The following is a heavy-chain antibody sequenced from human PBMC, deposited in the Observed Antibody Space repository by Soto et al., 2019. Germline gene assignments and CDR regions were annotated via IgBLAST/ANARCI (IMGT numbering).Heavy chain of an antibody. J-gene: IGHJ6*02. CDR2: ISYDGSNK. V-gene: IGHV3-30*18. Sequence: QVQLVESGGGVVQPGRSLRLSCAASGFTFSSYGMHWVRQAPGKGLEWVAVISYDGSNKYYADSVKGRFTISRDNPKNTLYLQMNSRRAEDTAVYYCAKETYSSHVYYYGMDVWGQGTTVTVSS. D-gene: IGHD6-13*01. CDR1: GFTFSSYG. CDR3: AKETYSSHVYYYGMDV.